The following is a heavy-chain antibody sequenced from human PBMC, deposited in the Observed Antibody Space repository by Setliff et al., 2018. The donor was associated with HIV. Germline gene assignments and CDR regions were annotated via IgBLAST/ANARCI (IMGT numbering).Heavy chain of an antibody. CDR3: ARCSYVWGSYRMQP. J-gene: IGHJ5*02. Sequence: ASVKVSCKASGYTFTNYDINWVRQATGQGLEWMGWMNPNSGNTGYAQKFQGRVTMTRNTSISTAYMEPSSLRSEDTAVYYCARCSYVWGSYRMQPWGQGTLVTVSS. V-gene: IGHV1-8*02. D-gene: IGHD3-16*02. CDR2: MNPNSGNT. CDR1: GYTFTNYD.